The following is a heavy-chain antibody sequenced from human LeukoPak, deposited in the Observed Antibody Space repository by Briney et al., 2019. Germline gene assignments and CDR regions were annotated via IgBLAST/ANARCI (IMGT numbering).Heavy chain of an antibody. CDR2: ITDSGGDT. D-gene: IGHD6-6*01. CDR3: AKGSAAARPYYFDF. CDR1: GFTFSHYA. V-gene: IGHV3-23*01. Sequence: GGSLRLSCAASGFTFSHYAMGWVRQAPGEGLEWISAITDSGGDTYYADSVKGRFTISRDNSKSTLDLQMNSLRVEDTAVYYCAKGSAAARPYYFDFWGQGTLVTVPS. J-gene: IGHJ4*02.